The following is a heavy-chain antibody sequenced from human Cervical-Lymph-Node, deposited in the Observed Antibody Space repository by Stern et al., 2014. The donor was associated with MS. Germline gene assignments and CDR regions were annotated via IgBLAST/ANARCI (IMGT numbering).Heavy chain of an antibody. CDR2: VYYSGAT. CDR1: GDSISSYTHY. CDR3: AKHACTGAACPFDL. Sequence: QLQLQESGPGLVKPSETLSLTCAVSGDSISSYTHYWAWIRQPPGKGLEWIGSVYYSGATYYNPSLKSPVTISVDTSQNHFSLELNSVTAADTAVYYCAKHACTGAACPFDLWGQGTLVTVSS. D-gene: IGHD2-8*02. V-gene: IGHV4-39*01. J-gene: IGHJ4*02.